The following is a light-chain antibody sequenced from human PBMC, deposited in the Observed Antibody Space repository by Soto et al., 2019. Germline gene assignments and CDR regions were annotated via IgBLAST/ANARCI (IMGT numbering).Light chain of an antibody. J-gene: IGKJ1*01. CDR1: LNVNSY. Sequence: VLTSSPATLSLSPCERATLSSRASLNVNSYLAWYQQKPGQAPRLLIYDASNRAAGIPARFSGGGSGTDFTLTISRLEPEDFAVYYCQQCGSSPWTFGQGTKV. V-gene: IGKV3-11*01. CDR2: DAS. CDR3: QQCGSSPWT.